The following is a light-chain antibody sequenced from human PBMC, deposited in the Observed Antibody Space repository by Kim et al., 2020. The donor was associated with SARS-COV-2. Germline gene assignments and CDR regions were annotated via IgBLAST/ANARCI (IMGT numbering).Light chain of an antibody. CDR3: QQYNNWPPRHT. Sequence: SPGERATLSCRASQSISSNLAWYQQKPGQAPRLLIYGASTRATGIPARFSGSGSGTEFTLSISSLQSEDFAVYHCQQYNNWPPRHTFGQGTKLEI. J-gene: IGKJ2*01. V-gene: IGKV3-15*01. CDR2: GAS. CDR1: QSISSN.